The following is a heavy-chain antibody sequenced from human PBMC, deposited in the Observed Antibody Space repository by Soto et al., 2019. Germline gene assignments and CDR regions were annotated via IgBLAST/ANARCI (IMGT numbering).Heavy chain of an antibody. D-gene: IGHD6-19*01. CDR1: GFTFSSYA. CDR3: AKGDLNSGALDY. Sequence: EVQLLESGGGLVQPGGSLRLSCAASGFTFSSYAMSWVRQTPGKGLEWVSAISGSGGSTYYADSVKGRFTISRDNSKNTLYLQMNSLRAEDTAVYYCAKGDLNSGALDYWGQGTLVTVSS. V-gene: IGHV3-23*01. J-gene: IGHJ4*02. CDR2: ISGSGGST.